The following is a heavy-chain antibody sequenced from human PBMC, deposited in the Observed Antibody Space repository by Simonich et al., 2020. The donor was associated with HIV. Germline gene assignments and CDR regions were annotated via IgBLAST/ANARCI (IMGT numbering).Heavy chain of an antibody. CDR3: AKDKGAYYGSGSPVY. D-gene: IGHD3-10*01. Sequence: EVQLVESGGGLVQPGRSLRLSCAAPGFTFDDYAMHWVRQAPGNGLGWVSGISWNSGSIGYADSVKGRFTISRDNAKNSLYLQMNSLRAEDTALYYCAKDKGAYYGSGSPVYWGQGTLVTVSS. V-gene: IGHV3-9*01. CDR2: ISWNSGSI. CDR1: GFTFDDYA. J-gene: IGHJ4*02.